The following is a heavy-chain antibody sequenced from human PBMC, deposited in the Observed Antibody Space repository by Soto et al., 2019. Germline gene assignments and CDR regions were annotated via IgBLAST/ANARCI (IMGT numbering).Heavy chain of an antibody. CDR1: RGSISSYY. D-gene: IGHD3-22*01. V-gene: IGHV4-59*01. CDR2: IYYSGST. J-gene: IGHJ4*02. Sequence: XXTLSLACTISRGSISSYYWRWIPQPPGKGLEWIGYIYYSGSTNYNPSLKSRVTISVDTSKNQFSLKLSSVTAADTAVYYCARNYDSSGYASYYFDYWGQGTLVTVYS. CDR3: ARNYDSSGYASYYFDY.